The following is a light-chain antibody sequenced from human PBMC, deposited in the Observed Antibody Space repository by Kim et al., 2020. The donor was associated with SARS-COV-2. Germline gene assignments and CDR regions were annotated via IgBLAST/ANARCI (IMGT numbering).Light chain of an antibody. CDR1: QDIGNK. CDR3: QQYDNLPWT. Sequence: DIQMTQSPSSLSASEGDRVTITCQASQDIGNKLTWYRQKPGKAPKLLLYGASTLKTGVPARFSGSGSGTHFTFTINSLQPEDIATYYCQQYDNLPWTFGQGTKVDIK. J-gene: IGKJ1*01. V-gene: IGKV1-33*01. CDR2: GAS.